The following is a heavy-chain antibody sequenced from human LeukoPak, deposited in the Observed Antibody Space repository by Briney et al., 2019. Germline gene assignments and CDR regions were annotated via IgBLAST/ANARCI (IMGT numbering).Heavy chain of an antibody. J-gene: IGHJ6*03. D-gene: IGHD2-2*01. CDR2: INPNSGGT. CDR1: GYTFTGYY. Sequence: ASVKVSCKASGYTFTGYYMHWVRQAPGQGLEWMGWINPNSGGTNYAQKFQGRVTMTRDTSISTAYMELSRLRSDDTAVYYCARSFRSTSLLLGVLYYMDVWGKGTTVTISS. V-gene: IGHV1-2*02. CDR3: ARSFRSTSLLLGVLYYMDV.